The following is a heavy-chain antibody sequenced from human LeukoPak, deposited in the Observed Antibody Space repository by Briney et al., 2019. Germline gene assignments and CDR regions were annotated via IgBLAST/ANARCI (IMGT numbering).Heavy chain of an antibody. CDR2: ISSSSSYI. CDR3: ARIGGKGVPAAHFDY. CDR1: GFTFSSYS. V-gene: IGHV3-21*01. D-gene: IGHD2-2*01. Sequence: GGSLRLSCAASGFTFSSYSMNWVRQAPGKGLGWVSSISSSSSYIYYADSVKGRFTISRDNAKNSLYLQMNSLRAEDTAVYYCARIGGKGVPAAHFDYWGQGTLVTVSS. J-gene: IGHJ4*02.